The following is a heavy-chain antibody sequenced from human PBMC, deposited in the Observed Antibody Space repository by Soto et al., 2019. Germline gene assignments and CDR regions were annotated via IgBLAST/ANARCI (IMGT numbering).Heavy chain of an antibody. CDR1: GFTFSNYG. CDR2: ISYDGSHE. D-gene: IGHD4-17*01. V-gene: IGHV3-30*03. Sequence: QVQLVESGGGVVQPGRSLRLSCAASGFTFSNYGMHWVRQTPGKGLEWVAVISYDGSHEFYTDSVKGRFTISRDNSKNTLYLQMNSLRAEDTAVYYCARGGAYGDYRSDFWGQGTLVTVSS. J-gene: IGHJ4*02. CDR3: ARGGAYGDYRSDF.